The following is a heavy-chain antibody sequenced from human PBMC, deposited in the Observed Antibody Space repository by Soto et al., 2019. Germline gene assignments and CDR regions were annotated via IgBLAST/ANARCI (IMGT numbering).Heavy chain of an antibody. V-gene: IGHV4-31*03. Sequence: QVQLQESGPGLVKPSQTLSLTCTVSGGSISSGDYYWSWIRQHPGKGLEWIGYIYYSGSTYYNPSLKSRITISADTSKNQFSLKLTSVTAADTAVYYCARTASSSSFDYWGQGTLVTVSS. CDR3: ARTASSSSFDY. D-gene: IGHD6-13*01. J-gene: IGHJ4*02. CDR2: IYYSGST. CDR1: GGSISSGDYY.